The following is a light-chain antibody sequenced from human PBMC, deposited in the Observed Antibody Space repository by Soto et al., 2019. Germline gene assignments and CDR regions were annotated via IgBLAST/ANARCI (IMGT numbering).Light chain of an antibody. CDR1: SSNIGSSS. Sequence: QAVLTQPPSASGTPGQRVTISCSESSSNIGSSSVNWYQQLPGTAPKLLIYNNNQWPSGVPDRFSGSKSGTSASLAISGLQSEDEADYYCAAWDVSLNGLYVFGTGTKVTVL. CDR2: NNN. CDR3: AAWDVSLNGLYV. J-gene: IGLJ1*01. V-gene: IGLV1-44*01.